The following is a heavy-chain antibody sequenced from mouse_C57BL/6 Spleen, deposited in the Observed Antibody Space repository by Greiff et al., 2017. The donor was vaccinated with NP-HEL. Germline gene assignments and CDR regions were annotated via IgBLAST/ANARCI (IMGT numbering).Heavy chain of an antibody. CDR3: ARGAYDYDGAY. Sequence: VQLKQPGAELVRPGSSVKLSCKASGYTFTSYWMHWVKQRPIQGLEWIGNIDPSDSETHYNQKFKDKATLTVDKSSRTAYMQLSSLTSEDSAVYYCARGAYDYDGAYWGQGTLVTVSA. J-gene: IGHJ3*01. V-gene: IGHV1-52*01. CDR2: IDPSDSET. D-gene: IGHD2-4*01. CDR1: GYTFTSYW.